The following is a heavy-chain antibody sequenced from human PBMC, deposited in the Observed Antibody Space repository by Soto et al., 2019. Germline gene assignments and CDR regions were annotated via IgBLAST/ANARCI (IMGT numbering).Heavy chain of an antibody. J-gene: IGHJ4*02. CDR1: GGSFSGYY. V-gene: IGHV4-34*01. CDR3: AAVRGVIY. D-gene: IGHD3-10*01. CDR2: INHSGST. Sequence: ASETLSLTCAVYGGSFSGYYWSWIRQPPGKGLEWIGEINHSGSTNYNPSLKSRVTISVDTSKNQFSLKLSSVTAADTAVYYCAAVRGVIYWGQGTLVTVSS.